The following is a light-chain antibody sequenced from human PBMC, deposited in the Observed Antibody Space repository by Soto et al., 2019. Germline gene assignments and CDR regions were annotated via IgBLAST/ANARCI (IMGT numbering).Light chain of an antibody. J-gene: IGKJ1*01. CDR2: DAS. CDR3: QQYNSYSWT. Sequence: DIQMTQSPSTLSASVGDRVTITCRASQSISSWLAWYQQKPGKAPKLLIYDASSVESGVPSRFSGSESGTEFTLTISSLQPDDFATYYCQQYNSYSWTFGQGTKVDI. V-gene: IGKV1-5*01. CDR1: QSISSW.